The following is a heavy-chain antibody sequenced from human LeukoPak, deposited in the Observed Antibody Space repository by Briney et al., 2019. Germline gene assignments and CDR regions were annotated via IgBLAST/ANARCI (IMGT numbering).Heavy chain of an antibody. Sequence: SETLSLTCAVYGGSFSGYYWSRTRQPPGKGLEWIGEINHSGSTNYNPSLKSRVTISVDTSKNQFSLKLSSVTAADTAVYYCASRIVVVPAAIRRYYYYGMDVWGQGTTVTVSS. CDR2: INHSGST. J-gene: IGHJ6*02. V-gene: IGHV4-34*01. D-gene: IGHD2-2*02. CDR1: GGSFSGYY. CDR3: ASRIVVVPAAIRRYYYYGMDV.